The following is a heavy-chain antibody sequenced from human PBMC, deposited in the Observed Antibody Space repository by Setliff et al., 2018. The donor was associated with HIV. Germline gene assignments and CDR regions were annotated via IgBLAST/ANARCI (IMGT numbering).Heavy chain of an antibody. Sequence: PSETLSLTCTVSGGSINSYYWSWIRQPPGKGLEWIGYIYATGSTNYNPSLKGRVTVSVDTAKNQFSLRLSSVTAAETAVYYCSRHPPHDSTWPYYYYGMDVWGQGTTVTVSS. J-gene: IGHJ6*02. CDR1: GGSINSYY. D-gene: IGHD6-13*01. CDR3: SRHPPHDSTWPYYYYGMDV. V-gene: IGHV4-4*09. CDR2: IYATGST.